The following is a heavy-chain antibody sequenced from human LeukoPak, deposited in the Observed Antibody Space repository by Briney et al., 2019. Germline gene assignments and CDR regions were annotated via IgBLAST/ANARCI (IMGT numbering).Heavy chain of an antibody. CDR3: ARTCLNPYYDSSGHYFDY. J-gene: IGHJ4*02. V-gene: IGHV1-2*02. CDR1: GYTFTGYF. D-gene: IGHD3-22*01. CDR2: INPNSGGT. Sequence: VASVKVSCKASGYTFTGYFMHWVRQAPGQGLEWMGWINPNSGGTNYAQKFQGRVTMTRDTSISTAYMELSRLRSDDTAVYYCARTCLNPYYDSSGHYFDYWGQGTLVTVSS.